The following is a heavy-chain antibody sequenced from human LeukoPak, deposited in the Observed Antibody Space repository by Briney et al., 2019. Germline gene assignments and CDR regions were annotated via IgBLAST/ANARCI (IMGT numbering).Heavy chain of an antibody. CDR3: ARAEASSGWFDP. J-gene: IGHJ5*02. D-gene: IGHD1-14*01. V-gene: IGHV6-1*01. Sequence: PSQTLSLTCGISGDSVSSVSAAWNWIRQSPSRGLEWLGRTYYRSKWYNDYAVSVKSRITINPDTSKNQFSLQLNSVTPEDTAVYYCARAEASSGWFDPWGQGTLVTVSS. CDR1: GDSVSSVSAA. CDR2: TYYRSKWYN.